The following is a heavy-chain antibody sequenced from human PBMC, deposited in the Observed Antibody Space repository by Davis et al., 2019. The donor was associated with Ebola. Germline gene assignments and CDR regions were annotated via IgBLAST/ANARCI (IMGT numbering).Heavy chain of an antibody. CDR2: IFYSGST. V-gene: IGHV4-31*03. CDR1: GGSISSGGYY. J-gene: IGHJ3*02. CDR3: ARVRGYYYDSSGYPDAFDI. Sequence: MPSETLSLTCTVSGGSISSGGYYWSWIRQHPGKGLEWIVYIFYSGSTYYNPSLKSRVTITVDTSKNQFSLKLSSVTAADTAVYYCARVRGYYYDSSGYPDAFDIWGQGTMVTVSS. D-gene: IGHD3-22*01.